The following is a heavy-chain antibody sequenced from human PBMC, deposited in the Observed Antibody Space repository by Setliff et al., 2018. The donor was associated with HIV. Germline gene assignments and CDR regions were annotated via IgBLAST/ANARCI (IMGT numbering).Heavy chain of an antibody. CDR1: GYSISRGYY. D-gene: IGHD2-21*01. Sequence: PSETLSLTCAVSGYSISRGYYWGWIRQPPGKGLEWIGNIYHSGSTFYNPSLKSRVTTSVDTSKNQFSLKPRSVTAADTAVYYCARGYGHIVEVIASDAFDIWGQGIMVTVSS. J-gene: IGHJ3*02. V-gene: IGHV4-38-2*01. CDR2: IYHSGST. CDR3: ARGYGHIVEVIASDAFDI.